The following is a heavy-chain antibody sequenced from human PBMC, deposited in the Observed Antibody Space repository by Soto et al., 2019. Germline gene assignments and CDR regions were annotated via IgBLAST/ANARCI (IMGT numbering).Heavy chain of an antibody. J-gene: IGHJ6*02. CDR2: IYYSGST. CDR3: ARVGRGYSYANYYYGMDV. V-gene: IGHV4-30-4*01. Sequence: KTSETLSLTCTVSGGSISSGDYYWSWIRQPPGKGLEWIGYIYYSGSTYYNPSLKSRVTISVDTSKNQFSLKLSSVTAADTAVYYCARVGRGYSYANYYYGMDVWGQGTTVTVSS. CDR1: GGSISSGDYY. D-gene: IGHD5-18*01.